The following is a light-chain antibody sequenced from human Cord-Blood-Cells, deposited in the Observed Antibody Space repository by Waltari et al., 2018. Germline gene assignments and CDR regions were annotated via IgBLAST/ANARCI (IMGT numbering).Light chain of an antibody. CDR3: QQYNNWPPYT. Sequence: EIVMTQSPATLSVSPGDRATLSCRASQSVSRNLAWYQQKPGQAPRLLIYGASTRATGIPARCSGSGSGTEFTLTISSLQSEDFAVYYCQQYNNWPPYTFGQGTKLEIK. CDR1: QSVSRN. J-gene: IGKJ2*01. CDR2: GAS. V-gene: IGKV3-15*01.